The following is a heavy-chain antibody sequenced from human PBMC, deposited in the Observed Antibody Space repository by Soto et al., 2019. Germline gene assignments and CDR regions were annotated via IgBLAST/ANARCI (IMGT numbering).Heavy chain of an antibody. Sequence: QVQLQESGPGLVKASQTLSLTCTVSGGSIRNGNYYWSWIRQLPGKGLEWIGNIYYIGTTSYNPSLKSRVIISIATSKNQFSLELTSVLAADTAVYYCAKNETTRPWFDPWGQGTLVNVSS. V-gene: IGHV4-31*03. CDR1: GGSIRNGNYY. CDR2: IYYIGTT. CDR3: AKNETTRPWFDP. J-gene: IGHJ5*02. D-gene: IGHD1-1*01.